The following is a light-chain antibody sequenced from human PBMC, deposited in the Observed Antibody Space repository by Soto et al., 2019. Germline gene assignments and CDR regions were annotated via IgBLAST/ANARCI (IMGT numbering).Light chain of an antibody. CDR1: SSDVGGYNY. J-gene: IGLJ1*01. CDR3: SSYTSSSTPYV. V-gene: IGLV2-14*01. CDR2: EVS. Sequence: QSALTQPPSASGSPGQSVTISCTETSSDVGGYNYVSWYQQHPGKAPKLMIYEVSNRPSGVSNRFSGSKSGNTASLTISGLQAEDEADYYCSSYTSSSTPYVFGTGTKLTVL.